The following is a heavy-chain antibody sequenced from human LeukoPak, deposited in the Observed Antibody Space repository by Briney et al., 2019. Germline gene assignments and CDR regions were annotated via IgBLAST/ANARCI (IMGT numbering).Heavy chain of an antibody. Sequence: GASVKVSCKSAGYTFNGYYMPWVRQAPGHGLEWMGRLNPNSGGADYAQKFQGRVTLTIDTSINTAYMELSSLRSDDTAVYYCAIVRRQNTAYDMNWGQGTLVTVSS. CDR2: LNPNSGGA. D-gene: IGHD3-9*01. V-gene: IGHV1-2*06. CDR3: AIVRRQNTAYDMN. J-gene: IGHJ4*02. CDR1: GYTFNGYY.